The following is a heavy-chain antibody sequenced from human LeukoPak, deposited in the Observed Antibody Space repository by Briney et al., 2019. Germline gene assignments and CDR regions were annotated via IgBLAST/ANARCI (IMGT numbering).Heavy chain of an antibody. CDR2: INPNSGGT. D-gene: IGHD3-22*01. V-gene: IGHV1-2*02. CDR3: AREAYDSDAFDI. CDR1: GYTFTSYY. J-gene: IGHJ3*02. Sequence: ASVKVSCKASGYTFTSYYMHWVRQAPGQGLEWMGWINPNSGGTNYAQKFQGRVTMTRDTSISTAYMELSRLRSDDTAVYYCAREAYDSDAFDIWGQGTMVTVSS.